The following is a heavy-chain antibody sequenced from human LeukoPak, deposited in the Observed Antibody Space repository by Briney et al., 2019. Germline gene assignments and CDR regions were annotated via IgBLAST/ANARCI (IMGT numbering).Heavy chain of an antibody. J-gene: IGHJ2*01. CDR2: IIPIFGTA. V-gene: IGHV1-69*13. CDR3: ARNHVWFGTPRAWYFDL. CDR1: GGTFSSYA. Sequence: SVKVSCKASGGTFSSYAISWVRQAPGQGLEWMGGIIPIFGTANYAQKFQGRVTITADESTSTAYMELSSLRSEDTAVYYCARNHVWFGTPRAWYFDLWGRGTLVTVSS. D-gene: IGHD3-10*01.